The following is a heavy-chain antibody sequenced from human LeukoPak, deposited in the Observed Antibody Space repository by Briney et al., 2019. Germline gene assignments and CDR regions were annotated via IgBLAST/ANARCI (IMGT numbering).Heavy chain of an antibody. CDR3: ARVGGYGYHYYYMDV. Sequence: SETLSLTCSVSRYCISSGYYWAWIRQPAGKGLEWIGSIYHSGSAYYNASLKSRGTISVDTSKNRISLELPSVTAADTAVYYCARVGGYGYHYYYMDVWGKGATVTVSS. CDR1: RYCISSGYY. CDR2: IYHSGSA. D-gene: IGHD5-12*01. J-gene: IGHJ6*03. V-gene: IGHV4-38-2*02.